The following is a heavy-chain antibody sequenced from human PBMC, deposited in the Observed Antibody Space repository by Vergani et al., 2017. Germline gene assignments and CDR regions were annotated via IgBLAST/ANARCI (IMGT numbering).Heavy chain of an antibody. J-gene: IGHJ4*02. CDR1: GASVNSYY. Sequence: QVKLQESGPGLVKPSETLSLTCTVSGASVNSYYWSWIRQPPGKGLEWMGYVFFRGDTLYDPSVKGRMTISLNTSSNQFSLYLTSVTAADTAVYYFARSRIYYGAGSPDYWGQGTLVTVSS. D-gene: IGHD3-10*01. CDR2: VFFRGDT. CDR3: ARSRIYYGAGSPDY. V-gene: IGHV4-59*02.